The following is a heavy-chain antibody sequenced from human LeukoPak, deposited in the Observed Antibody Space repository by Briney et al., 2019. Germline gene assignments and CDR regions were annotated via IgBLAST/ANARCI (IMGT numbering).Heavy chain of an antibody. Sequence: GGSLRLSCAASGFTFSSYWMSWVRQAPGKGLEWVANIKQDGSEKDYVDSVKGRFTISRDNAKNSLYLQMNSLRAEDTAVYYSARVGLPYYQTQFFYYYYYMDVWGKGTTVTVSS. CDR3: ARVGLPYYQTQFFYYYYYMDV. D-gene: IGHD2-21*02. CDR2: IKQDGSEK. CDR1: GFTFSSYW. V-gene: IGHV3-7*01. J-gene: IGHJ6*03.